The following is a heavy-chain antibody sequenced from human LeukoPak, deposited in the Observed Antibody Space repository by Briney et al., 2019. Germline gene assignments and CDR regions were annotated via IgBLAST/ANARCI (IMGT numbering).Heavy chain of an antibody. CDR1: GFTFSSYG. V-gene: IGHV3-30*02. CDR2: IWYGGSNK. D-gene: IGHD6-13*01. J-gene: IGHJ4*02. CDR3: AKDPRPGYSSSWPDY. Sequence: GGSLRLSCAASGFTFSSYGMHWVRQAPGKGLEWVAVIWYGGSNKYYADPVKGRFTISRDNSKNTLYLQMNSLRAEDTAVYYCAKDPRPGYSSSWPDYWGQGTLVTVSS.